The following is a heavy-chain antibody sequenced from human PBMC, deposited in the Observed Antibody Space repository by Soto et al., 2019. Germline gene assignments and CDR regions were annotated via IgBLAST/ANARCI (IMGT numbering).Heavy chain of an antibody. CDR1: GDTMSGYP. V-gene: IGHV1-69*13. Sequence: SVNRSCKAAGDTMSGYPSGWGLNTPEQGLEWMGGIIPIFGTANYAQKFQGRVTITADESTSTAYMELSSLRSEDTAVYYCARSPINVDTALGYIGWFDPWGQGTLVTVSS. D-gene: IGHD5-18*01. J-gene: IGHJ5*02. CDR3: ARSPINVDTALGYIGWFDP. CDR2: IIPIFGTA.